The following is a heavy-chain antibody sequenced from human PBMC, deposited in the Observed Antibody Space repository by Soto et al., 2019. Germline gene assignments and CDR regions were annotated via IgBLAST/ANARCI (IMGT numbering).Heavy chain of an antibody. CDR3: ARVSTSPDY. CDR2: MNVISEIT. Sequence: QVRLVQSGAEVKKPGASVKVSCKASGYSFFSNDITWVRQATGQGLEGMGWMNVISEITEDAQKFLGRVTMTRNTSRSTAYMELTSLTSEDTAEYYCARVSTSPDYWGQGTLVTVSS. CDR1: GYSFFSND. J-gene: IGHJ4*02. V-gene: IGHV1-8*02. D-gene: IGHD2-2*01.